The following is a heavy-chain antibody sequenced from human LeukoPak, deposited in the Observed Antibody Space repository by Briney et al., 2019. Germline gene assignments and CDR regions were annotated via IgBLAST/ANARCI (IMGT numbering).Heavy chain of an antibody. CDR1: GGSISSYY. Sequence: KPSETLSLTCTVSGGSISSYYWSWIRQPPGKGLEWVGYIYDSGSINYNPSLKSRVTISVDTSKKEFSLRLSSVTAADTAVYYCGRATRGYSSGPIDSWGQGALVTVSS. V-gene: IGHV4-59*03. CDR3: GRATRGYSSGPIDS. D-gene: IGHD6-19*01. CDR2: IYDSGSI. J-gene: IGHJ4*02.